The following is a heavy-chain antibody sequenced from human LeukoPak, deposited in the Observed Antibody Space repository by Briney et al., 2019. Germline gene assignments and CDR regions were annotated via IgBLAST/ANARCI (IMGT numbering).Heavy chain of an antibody. Sequence: GESLKISCKASGYSFSSYWIGWVRQASGKGLEWVGRITSSYATAYAASVKGRFTISRDVSKNTAYLQMNSLKTEDTAVYYCAPGSDNYYVSWGQGTLVTVSS. CDR1: GYSFSSYW. CDR2: ITSSYAT. V-gene: IGHV3-73*01. J-gene: IGHJ4*02. CDR3: APGSDNYYVS. D-gene: IGHD2-21*01.